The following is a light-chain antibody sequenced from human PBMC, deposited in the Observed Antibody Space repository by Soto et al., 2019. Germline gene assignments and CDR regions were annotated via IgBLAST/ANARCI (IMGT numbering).Light chain of an antibody. V-gene: IGLV2-14*01. Sequence: QSALTQPASVSGSPGQSITISCTGTSSDVGGYNYVSWYQQHPGKAHKLMIYDVSNRPSGVSNRFSGSKSGNTASLTISGLQAEDEADYYCSSYTSSSCYVFGTGTKVTVL. J-gene: IGLJ1*01. CDR3: SSYTSSSCYV. CDR1: SSDVGGYNY. CDR2: DVS.